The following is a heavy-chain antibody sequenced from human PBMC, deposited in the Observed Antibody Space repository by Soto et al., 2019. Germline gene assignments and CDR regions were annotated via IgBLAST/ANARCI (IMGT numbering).Heavy chain of an antibody. J-gene: IGHJ3*02. CDR1: GGKISSGGDY. V-gene: IGHV4-31*02. CDR2: IYYSGST. CDR3: ASEQGYYDSSGYFSLFDI. D-gene: IGHD3-22*01. Sequence: SETLPDTWSVSGGKISSGGDYWSRNSKNPGKGLEWIGYIYYSGSTYYNPSLKSRVTISVDTSKNQFSLRLSSVTAADTAVYYFASEQGYYDSSGYFSLFDIWGQGTMVTVSS.